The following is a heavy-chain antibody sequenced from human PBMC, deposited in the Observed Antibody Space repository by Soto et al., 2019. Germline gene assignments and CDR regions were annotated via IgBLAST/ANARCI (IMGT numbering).Heavy chain of an antibody. Sequence: SETLSLTCTVSGGSISSGGYYWSWIRQHPGKGLEWIGYIYYSGSTYYNPSLKSRVTISVDTSKNQFSLKLSSVTAADTAVYYCARETNYYDSSGAPRRAYYFDYWGQGTLVTVSS. CDR1: GGSISSGGYY. D-gene: IGHD3-22*01. CDR2: IYYSGST. J-gene: IGHJ4*02. CDR3: ARETNYYDSSGAPRRAYYFDY. V-gene: IGHV4-31*03.